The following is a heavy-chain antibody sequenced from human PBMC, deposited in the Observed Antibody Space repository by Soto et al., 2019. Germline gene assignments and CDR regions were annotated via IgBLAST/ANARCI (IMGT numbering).Heavy chain of an antibody. V-gene: IGHV1-46*01. CDR1: GYTFSSYY. Sequence: QVQLVQSGAEVKKHGASVKVSCKASGYTFSSYYRHWVRQAPGHGLEWMGIINPSGDTTTYPQNFQGRVTMTRDTSTSTLYLELSSLRSEDTAVYYCARGDGYFGSGSTSYFDNWGQGTVVTVSS. CDR2: INPSGDTT. D-gene: IGHD3-10*01. J-gene: IGHJ4*02. CDR3: ARGDGYFGSGSTSYFDN.